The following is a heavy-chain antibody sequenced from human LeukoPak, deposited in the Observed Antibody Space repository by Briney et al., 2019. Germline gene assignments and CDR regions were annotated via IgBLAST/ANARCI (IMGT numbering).Heavy chain of an antibody. Sequence: PGGSLRLSCAASGFTFSSYSMNWVRQAPGKGLEWVSSISSSSSYIYYADSVKGRFTISGDNAKNSLYLQMNSLRAEDTAVYYCARECSGGSCYEDYWGQGTLVTVSS. CDR1: GFTFSSYS. V-gene: IGHV3-21*01. D-gene: IGHD2-15*01. J-gene: IGHJ4*02. CDR2: ISSSSSYI. CDR3: ARECSGGSCYEDY.